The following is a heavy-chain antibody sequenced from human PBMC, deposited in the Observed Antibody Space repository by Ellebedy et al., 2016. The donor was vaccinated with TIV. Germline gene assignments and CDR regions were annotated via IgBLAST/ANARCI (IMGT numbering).Heavy chain of an antibody. CDR2: ISAYNGNT. V-gene: IGHV1-18*01. CDR1: GYTFTSYG. Sequence: AASVKVSCKASGYTFTSYGISWVRQAPGQGLEWMGWISAYNGNTNYAQKLQGRVTMTTDTSTSTAYMELSSLRSEDTAMYYCVGSGSYYIGSGYWGQGTLVTVSS. D-gene: IGHD3-10*01. CDR3: VGSGSYYIGSGY. J-gene: IGHJ4*02.